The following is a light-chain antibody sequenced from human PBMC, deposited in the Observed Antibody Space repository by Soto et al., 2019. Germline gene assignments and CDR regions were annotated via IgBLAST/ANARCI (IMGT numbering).Light chain of an antibody. V-gene: IGLV1-47*01. Sequence: QSVLTQAPSASGTPGQRVTISCSGSSSNIGSNNVHWYQQFPGTAPKLLIYRNDQRPSGVPDRFSGSKSGTSAPLSISGLRSEDEADDFCSTWDDSLSGPGVFGTGTKLTVL. J-gene: IGLJ1*01. CDR2: RND. CDR1: SSNIGSNN. CDR3: STWDDSLSGPGV.